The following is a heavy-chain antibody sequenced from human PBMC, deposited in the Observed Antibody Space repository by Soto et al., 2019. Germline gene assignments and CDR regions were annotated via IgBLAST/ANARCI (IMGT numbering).Heavy chain of an antibody. CDR2: ISSSGSTI. CDR1: GFTFSSYE. Sequence: VGSLRLSCAASGFTFSSYEMNWVRQAPGKGLEWVSYISSSGSTIYYADSVKGRFTISRDNAKNSLYLQMNSLRAEDTAVYYCARERAPGIAAAGTLVGWFDPWGQGTLVTVSS. J-gene: IGHJ5*02. D-gene: IGHD6-13*01. V-gene: IGHV3-48*03. CDR3: ARERAPGIAAAGTLVGWFDP.